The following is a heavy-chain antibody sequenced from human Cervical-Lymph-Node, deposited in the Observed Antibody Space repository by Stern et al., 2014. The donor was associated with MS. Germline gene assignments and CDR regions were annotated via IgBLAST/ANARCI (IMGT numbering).Heavy chain of an antibody. Sequence: VQLVESGSEVKQPGASVKVSCKASEYTHNNYLIHWVRQAPGQRPDWVGGVKPSGATNYAQKVQDRVTMTTDASTSTFYMELSRLRSEDTAVYYCAVRYCSGGRCYSVPDVWGQGTTVIVSS. J-gene: IGHJ6*02. CDR3: AVRYCSGGRCYSVPDV. CDR2: VKPSGAT. D-gene: IGHD2-15*01. CDR1: EYTHNNYL. V-gene: IGHV1-46*02.